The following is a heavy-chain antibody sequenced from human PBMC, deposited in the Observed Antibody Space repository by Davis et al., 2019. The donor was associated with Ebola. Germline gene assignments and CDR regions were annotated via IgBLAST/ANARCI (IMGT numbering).Heavy chain of an antibody. D-gene: IGHD1-26*01. CDR3: ARRWELLTYPFDY. V-gene: IGHV4-59*12. Sequence: SETLSLTCTVSGGSISSYYWSWIRQPPGKGLEWIGYIYYSGSTNYNPSLKSRVTISVDTSKNQFSLKLSSVTAADTAVYYCARRWELLTYPFDYWGQGTLVTVSS. CDR2: IYYSGST. CDR1: GGSISSYY. J-gene: IGHJ4*02.